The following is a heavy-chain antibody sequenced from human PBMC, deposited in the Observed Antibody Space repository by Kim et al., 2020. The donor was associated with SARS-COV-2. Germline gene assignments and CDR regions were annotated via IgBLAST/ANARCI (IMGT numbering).Heavy chain of an antibody. J-gene: IGHJ5*02. CDR3: ARGGEWELPRWFDP. CDR1: GGTFSSYA. Sequence: SVKVSCKASGGTFSSYAISWVRQAPGQGLEWMGGIIPIFGTANYAQKFQGRVTITADESTSTAYMELSSLRSEDTAVYYCARGGEWELPRWFDPWGQGTLVTVSS. V-gene: IGHV1-69*13. CDR2: IIPIFGTA. D-gene: IGHD1-26*01.